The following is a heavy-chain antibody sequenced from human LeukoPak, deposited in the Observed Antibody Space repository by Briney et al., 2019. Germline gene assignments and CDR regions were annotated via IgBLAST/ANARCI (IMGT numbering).Heavy chain of an antibody. CDR1: GGSISSYY. CDR2: IYTSGST. CDR3: ARHGTGYGGDSNYFDY. V-gene: IGHV4-4*09. J-gene: IGHJ4*02. D-gene: IGHD4-23*01. Sequence: PSETLSLTCTVSGGSISSYYWSWIRQPPGKGLEWIGYIYTSGSTNYNPSLKSRVTISVDTSKNQFSLKLSSVTAADTAVYYRARHGTGYGGDSNYFDYWGQGTLVTVSS.